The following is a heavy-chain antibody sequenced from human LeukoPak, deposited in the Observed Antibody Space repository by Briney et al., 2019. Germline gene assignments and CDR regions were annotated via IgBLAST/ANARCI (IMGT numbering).Heavy chain of an antibody. CDR3: TRDGYDSSGSLFAY. D-gene: IGHD3-22*01. CDR2: IRSKAYGVTT. J-gene: IGHJ4*02. CDR1: GFTFGDYA. V-gene: IGHV3-49*04. Sequence: PGGSLRLSCTASGFTFGDYAMSGVRQAPGKGLEWVGFIRSKAYGVTTEYAASVKGRFTIPRDDSKSIAYLQMNSLKTEDTAVYYCTRDGYDSSGSLFAYWGQGTLVTVSS.